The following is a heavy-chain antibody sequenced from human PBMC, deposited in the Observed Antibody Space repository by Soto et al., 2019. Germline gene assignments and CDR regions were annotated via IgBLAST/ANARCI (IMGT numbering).Heavy chain of an antibody. Sequence: QVHLVQTGVEVKTPGASVKVSCQASGYTFFTYDISWVRQAPGQGLEWMGWISTYSGYTKYAQKFQGRVTMTTDTPTTTAYLELRSLRSEDTAVYYCARHHGPTTSENWFDPWGQGTLVTVSS. D-gene: IGHD5-12*01. CDR3: ARHHGPTTSENWFDP. CDR2: ISTYSGYT. J-gene: IGHJ5*02. V-gene: IGHV1-18*01. CDR1: GYTFFTYD.